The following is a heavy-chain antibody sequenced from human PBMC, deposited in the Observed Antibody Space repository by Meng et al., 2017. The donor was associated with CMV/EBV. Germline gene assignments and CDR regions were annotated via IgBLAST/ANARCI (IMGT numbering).Heavy chain of an antibody. Sequence: SVKVSCKASGYTFTSYAISWVRQAPGQGLEWMGGIIPILGIANYAQKFQGRVTITADKSTSTAYMELSSLRSEDTAVYYCARDPERYNWNYAYYGMDVWGQGTTVTVSS. CDR1: GYTFTSYA. D-gene: IGHD1-7*01. V-gene: IGHV1-69*10. CDR2: IIPILGIA. J-gene: IGHJ6*02. CDR3: ARDPERYNWNYAYYGMDV.